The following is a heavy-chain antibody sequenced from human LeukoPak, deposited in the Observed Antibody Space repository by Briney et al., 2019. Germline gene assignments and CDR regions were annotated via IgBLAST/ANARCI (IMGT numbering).Heavy chain of an antibody. CDR2: IWYDGSQT. V-gene: IGHV3-33*01. D-gene: IGHD2-21*02. CDR3: ARAGLVVVTAKKSDAFDV. J-gene: IGHJ3*01. CDR1: GFTFTKYG. Sequence: ERSLRLSCAASGFTFTKYGMHWARQAPGKGLEWLAVIWYDGSQTYYADSVKGRFTISRDNSKNTLYLQMNSLETEDTAVYYCARAGLVVVTAKKSDAFDVWGQGTMVTVSS.